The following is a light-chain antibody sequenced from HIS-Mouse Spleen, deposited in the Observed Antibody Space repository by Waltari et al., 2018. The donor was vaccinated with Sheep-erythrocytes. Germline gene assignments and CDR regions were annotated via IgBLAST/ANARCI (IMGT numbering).Light chain of an antibody. CDR2: EGS. Sequence: QSALTHPASVSGSPGQSITISCTGTRSDVGIYNLVSWYQQHPGKAPKLMIYEGSKRPSGVSNRFSGSKSGNTASLTISGLQAEDEADYYCCSYAGSSTPWVFGGGTKLTVL. CDR3: CSYAGSSTPWV. V-gene: IGLV2-23*01. CDR1: RSDVGIYNL. J-gene: IGLJ3*02.